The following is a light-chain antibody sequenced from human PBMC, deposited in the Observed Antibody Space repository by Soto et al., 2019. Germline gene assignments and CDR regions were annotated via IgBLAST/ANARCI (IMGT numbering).Light chain of an antibody. Sequence: EIVMTQSPVTLSVSPGDRATLSCRASQSVSNNLAWYQQKPGQTPKLLIYVASTRATGIPARFSGSGSGTEFTLTISSLQSEDFAVYYCQQYNVWPLTFGGGTKVGFK. V-gene: IGKV3-15*01. CDR2: VAS. CDR3: QQYNVWPLT. J-gene: IGKJ4*01. CDR1: QSVSNN.